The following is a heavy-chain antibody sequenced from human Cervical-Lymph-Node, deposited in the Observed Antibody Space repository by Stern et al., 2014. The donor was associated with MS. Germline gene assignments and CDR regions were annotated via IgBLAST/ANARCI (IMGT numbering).Heavy chain of an antibody. D-gene: IGHD6-19*01. CDR1: GFTFSSYS. CDR2: ISSSSSYI. CDR3: ARSGQWLAFDY. Sequence: EVQLVESGGGLVKPGGSLRLSCAASGFTFSSYSMNWVRQAPGKGLEWVSSISSSSSYIYYADSVKGRFTISRDNAKNSLYMQMNSLRAEDTAVYYCARSGQWLAFDYWGQGTLVTVSS. V-gene: IGHV3-21*01. J-gene: IGHJ4*02.